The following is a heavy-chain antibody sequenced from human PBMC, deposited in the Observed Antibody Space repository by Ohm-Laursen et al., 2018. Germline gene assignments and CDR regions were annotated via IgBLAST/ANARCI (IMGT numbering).Heavy chain of an antibody. J-gene: IGHJ1*01. CDR2: ISSSGSTI. CDR3: AKDSPGIAAAGTFQH. Sequence: SLRLSCAASGFTFSDYYMSWIRQAPGKGLEWVSYISSSGSTIYYADSVKGRFTISRDNAKNSLYLQMNSLRAEDTAVYYCAKDSPGIAAAGTFQHWGQGTLVTVSS. V-gene: IGHV3-11*01. CDR1: GFTFSDYY. D-gene: IGHD6-13*01.